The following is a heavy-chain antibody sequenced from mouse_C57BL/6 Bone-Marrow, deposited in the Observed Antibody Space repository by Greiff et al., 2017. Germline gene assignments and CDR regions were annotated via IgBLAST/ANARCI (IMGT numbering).Heavy chain of an antibody. CDR2: IRNKANGYTT. J-gene: IGHJ4*01. Sequence: EVKLVESGGGLVQPGGSLSLSCAASGFTFTDYYMSWVRQPPGKALEWLGFIRNKANGYTTEYSASVKGRITISRDNSQSILYLQMNALRAEDSATYYCARPTTSEAMDYWGQGTSVTVSS. CDR1: GFTFTDYY. D-gene: IGHD1-1*01. V-gene: IGHV7-3*01. CDR3: ARPTTSEAMDY.